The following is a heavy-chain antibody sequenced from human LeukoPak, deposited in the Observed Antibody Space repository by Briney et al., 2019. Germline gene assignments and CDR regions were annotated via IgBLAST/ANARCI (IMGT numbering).Heavy chain of an antibody. CDR3: ARWGFGWLSPYYGMDV. CDR1: GFTFSDYY. V-gene: IGHV3-11*01. CDR2: ISSSGSTI. Sequence: GGSLRLSCAASGFTFSDYYMSWIRQAPGKGLEWVSYISSSGSTIYYADSVKGRFTISRDNAKNSLYLQMNSLRAEDTAVYYCARWGFGWLSPYYGMDVWGQGTTVTVSS. D-gene: IGHD6-19*01. J-gene: IGHJ6*02.